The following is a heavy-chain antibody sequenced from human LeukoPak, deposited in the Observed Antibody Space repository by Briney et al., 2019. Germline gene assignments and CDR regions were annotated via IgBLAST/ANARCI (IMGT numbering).Heavy chain of an antibody. Sequence: PGGSLRLSCAASGFTFDDYAMHWVRQAPGKGLEWVSLISGDGGSTYYADSVKGRFTISRDNSKNSLYLQMNSLRTEDTALYYCAKDSRGNVYYGDYVGWFDPWGQGTLVTASS. V-gene: IGHV3-43*02. CDR2: ISGDGGST. CDR3: AKDSRGNVYYGDYVGWFDP. J-gene: IGHJ5*02. CDR1: GFTFDDYA. D-gene: IGHD4-17*01.